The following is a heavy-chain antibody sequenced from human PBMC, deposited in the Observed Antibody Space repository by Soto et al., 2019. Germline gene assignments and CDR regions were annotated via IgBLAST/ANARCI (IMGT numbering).Heavy chain of an antibody. J-gene: IGHJ4*02. V-gene: IGHV3-48*03. CDR3: ARDAPLPQGRWLNLDF. Sequence: EAFLVESGGGLVQPGGSLRLFCAASGFTFSNYDMNWVRQAPGKGLEWVSYISHSGASIDYADSVRGRFTISRDNAKNSLYLQMNSLRAEDTAVYYCARDAPLPQGRWLNLDFWGQGTLVTVSS. D-gene: IGHD5-12*01. CDR2: ISHSGASI. CDR1: GFTFSNYD.